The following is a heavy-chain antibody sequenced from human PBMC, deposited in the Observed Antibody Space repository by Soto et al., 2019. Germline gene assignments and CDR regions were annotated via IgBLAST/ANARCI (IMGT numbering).Heavy chain of an antibody. CDR3: ARGYCISTSCAVLYYYYYYGMDV. Sequence: PSETLSLTCTVSGGSISSSSYYWGWIRQPPAKGLEWIGSIYYSGSTYYNPSLKSRVTISVDTSKNQFSLKLSSVTAADTAVYYCARGYCISTSCAVLYYYYYYGMDVWGHGTTVS. V-gene: IGHV4-39*01. J-gene: IGHJ6*02. CDR1: GGSISSSSYY. CDR2: IYYSGST. D-gene: IGHD2-2*01.